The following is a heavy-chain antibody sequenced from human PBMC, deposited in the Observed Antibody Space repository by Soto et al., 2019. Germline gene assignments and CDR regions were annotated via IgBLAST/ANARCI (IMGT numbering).Heavy chain of an antibody. CDR3: ARDASYQWVAFDI. CDR1: GGSISRYY. D-gene: IGHD2-8*01. V-gene: IGHV4-59*01. J-gene: IGHJ3*02. Sequence: QVQLQESGPGLVKPSETRSLTCTVSGGSISRYYWSWIRQPPGKGLEWIGYIYYSGSTNYNPSLKSRVTLSVDTSKKQCYLKLSSVTAADTAVYYCARDASYQWVAFDIWGPGTMVTVSS. CDR2: IYYSGST.